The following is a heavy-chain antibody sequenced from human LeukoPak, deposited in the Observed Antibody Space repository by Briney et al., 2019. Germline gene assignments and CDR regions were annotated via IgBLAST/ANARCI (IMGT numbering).Heavy chain of an antibody. D-gene: IGHD6-13*01. CDR3: ARDGGYSSSWGTEYFQH. Sequence: SETLSLTCTVSDGSISSYYWSWIRQPPGKGLEWVGYIYYSGSTNYHPSLKSRVTISVDTSKNQFSLKLSSVTAADTAVYYCARDGGYSSSWGTEYFQHWGQGTLVTVSS. CDR1: DGSISSYY. J-gene: IGHJ1*01. V-gene: IGHV4-59*01. CDR2: IYYSGST.